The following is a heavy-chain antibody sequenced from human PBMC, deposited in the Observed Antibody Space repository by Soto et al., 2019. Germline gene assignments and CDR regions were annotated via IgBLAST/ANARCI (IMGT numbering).Heavy chain of an antibody. J-gene: IGHJ5*02. V-gene: IGHV4-4*07. Sequence: SETLSLTCSISLDSISNSSCTCIRQPAGKGLEWIGHIYSSGNANYNPSLKSRVTMSLDTSKNQFSLSLKSVTAADTAIYYCAKGRGFYSDNYFDPWGQGTQVTVSS. CDR3: AKGRGFYSDNYFDP. CDR2: IYSSGNA. D-gene: IGHD4-4*01. CDR1: LDSISNSS.